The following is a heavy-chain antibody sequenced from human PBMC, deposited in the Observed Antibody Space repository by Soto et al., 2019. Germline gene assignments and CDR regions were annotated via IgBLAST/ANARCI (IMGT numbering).Heavy chain of an antibody. V-gene: IGHV3-74*01. CDR1: GFTFSSYW. Sequence: EVQLVESGGGLVQPGGSLRLSCAASGFTFSSYWMHWVRQAPGKGLVWVSRIYSDGGTTNYADSVKGRFTISRDNAKNTLYLQMNSLRAEDTAVYYCYIYTSGWSWGQGTLVTVSS. CDR3: YIYTSGWS. D-gene: IGHD6-19*01. CDR2: IYSDGGTT. J-gene: IGHJ4*02.